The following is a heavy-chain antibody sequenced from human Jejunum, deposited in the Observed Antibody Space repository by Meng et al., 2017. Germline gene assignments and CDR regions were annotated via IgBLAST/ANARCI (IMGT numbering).Heavy chain of an antibody. Sequence: EVQMVESGGGLIQPGGSLRLSCAASGFTVSNNYIIWVRQAPGRGLEWVSVIYSGGNTYYADSVEGRFTISRDNSKNTVYLQMNSLRAEDTAVYYCARLIVEYCTATSCPYYFDHWGQGTLVTVSS. CDR1: GFTVSNNY. CDR2: IYSGGNT. V-gene: IGHV3-53*01. D-gene: IGHD2-8*02. J-gene: IGHJ4*02. CDR3: ARLIVEYCTATSCPYYFDH.